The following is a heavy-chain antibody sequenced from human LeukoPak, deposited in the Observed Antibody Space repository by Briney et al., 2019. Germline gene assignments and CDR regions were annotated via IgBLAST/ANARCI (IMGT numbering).Heavy chain of an antibody. CDR1: GGSFSGYY. J-gene: IGHJ4*02. CDR3: AREPIGYCTNGVCYTFEY. Sequence: SETLSLTCAVYGGSFSGYYWSWIRQPPGKGLEWIGEINHSGSTNYNPSLKSRVTISVDTSKNQFSLKLSSVTAADTAVYYCAREPIGYCTNGVCYTFEYWGQGTLVTVSS. CDR2: INHSGST. D-gene: IGHD2-8*01. V-gene: IGHV4-34*01.